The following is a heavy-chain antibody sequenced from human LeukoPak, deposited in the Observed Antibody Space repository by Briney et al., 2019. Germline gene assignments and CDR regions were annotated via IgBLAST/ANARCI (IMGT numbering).Heavy chain of an antibody. Sequence: PSETLSLTCTVSGGSISSYYWSWIRRPPGKGLEWIGYIYYSGSTNYNPSLKSRVTISVDTSKNQFSLKLSSVTAADTAVYYCAGAYYSSRWYLDYWGQGTLVTVSS. D-gene: IGHD6-13*01. CDR1: GGSISSYY. J-gene: IGHJ4*02. CDR3: AGAYYSSRWYLDY. V-gene: IGHV4-59*01. CDR2: IYYSGST.